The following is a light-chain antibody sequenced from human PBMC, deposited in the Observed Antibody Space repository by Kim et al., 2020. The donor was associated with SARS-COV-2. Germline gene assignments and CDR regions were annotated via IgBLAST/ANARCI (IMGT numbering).Light chain of an antibody. CDR2: EVN. CDR3: SSYAGTNSLV. J-gene: IGLJ2*01. CDR1: SSDIGGYNY. V-gene: IGLV2-8*01. Sequence: SLASHCTGTSSDIGGYNYVPWYQQYPGKAPILMIYEVNKRPSGVPDRFSGSKSGNTASLTVSGLQAEDEADYYCSSYAGTNSLVFGGGTQLTVL.